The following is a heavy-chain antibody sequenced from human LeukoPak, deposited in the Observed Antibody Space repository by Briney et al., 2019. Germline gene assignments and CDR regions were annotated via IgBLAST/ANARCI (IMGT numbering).Heavy chain of an antibody. V-gene: IGHV1-69*13. J-gene: IGHJ4*02. Sequence: SVKVSCKASGGTFSSYAISWVRQAPGQGLEWMGGIIPIFGTANYAQKFQGRVTITADESTSTAYMELSSLRSEDTAVYYCASPGTLGYCSSTSCYAFDYWGQGTLVTVSS. CDR2: IIPIFGTA. CDR3: ASPGTLGYCSSTSCYAFDY. D-gene: IGHD2-2*01. CDR1: GGTFSSYA.